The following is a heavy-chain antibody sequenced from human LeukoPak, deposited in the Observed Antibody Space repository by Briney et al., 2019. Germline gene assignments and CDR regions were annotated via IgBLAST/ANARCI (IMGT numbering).Heavy chain of an antibody. J-gene: IGHJ4*02. CDR3: ARVGWGQQLVHLDY. CDR1: GFTFSSYS. CDR2: ISSSSSYI. V-gene: IGHV3-21*01. Sequence: GGSLRLSCAASGFTFSSYSMNWVRQAPGKGLEWVSSISSSSSYIYYPDSVKGRFTISRDNAKNSLYLQMNSLRAEDTAVYYCARVGWGQQLVHLDYWGQGTLVTVSS. D-gene: IGHD6-13*01.